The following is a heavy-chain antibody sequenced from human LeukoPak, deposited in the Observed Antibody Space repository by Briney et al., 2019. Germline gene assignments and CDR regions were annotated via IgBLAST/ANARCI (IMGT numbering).Heavy chain of an antibody. V-gene: IGHV1-69*05. D-gene: IGHD6-6*01. Sequence: GASVKDSCKASGGTFSSYAISWVRQAPGQGLEWMGGIIPIFGTANYAQKFQGRVTITTDESTSTAYMELSSLRSEDTAVYYCARDMYSSASRARIGDAFDIWGQGTMVTVSS. CDR3: ARDMYSSASRARIGDAFDI. CDR1: GGTFSSYA. J-gene: IGHJ3*02. CDR2: IIPIFGTA.